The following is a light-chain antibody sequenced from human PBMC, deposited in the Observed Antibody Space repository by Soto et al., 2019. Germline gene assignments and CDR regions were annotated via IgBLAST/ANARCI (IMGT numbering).Light chain of an antibody. V-gene: IGKV3-20*01. CDR2: DAS. CDR1: QSVSSSS. J-gene: IGKJ1*01. Sequence: SVRTQSPATLYESPGARATLSCRAGQSVSSSSLAWYQQKPGQAPRLLIYDASSRATGIPERFSGSGSGTDFTLTISRLEPDDFAVYYCQQYGNSPQTFGQGTKVDIK. CDR3: QQYGNSPQT.